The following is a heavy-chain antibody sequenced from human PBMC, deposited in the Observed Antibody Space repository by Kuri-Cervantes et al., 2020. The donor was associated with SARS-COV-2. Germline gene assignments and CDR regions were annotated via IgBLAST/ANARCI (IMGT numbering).Heavy chain of an antibody. CDR2: IWYDGSNK. CDR1: GFTFSSYG. V-gene: IGHV3-30*02. CDR3: AKDGGEPYYGDYLYLDD. D-gene: IGHD4-17*01. J-gene: IGHJ4*01. Sequence: GGSLRLSCAASGFTFSSYGMHWVRQAPGKGLEWVAVIWYDGSNKYYADSVKGRFTISRDNSKNTLYLQMNSLRAEDTAVYYCAKDGGEPYYGDYLYLDDWGHGTRVTVSS.